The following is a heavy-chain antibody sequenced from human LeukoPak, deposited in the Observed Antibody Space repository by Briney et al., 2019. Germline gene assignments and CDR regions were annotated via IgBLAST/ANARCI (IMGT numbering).Heavy chain of an antibody. Sequence: PSETLSLTCTVSGGSISSSSYYWGWIRQPPGTGLEWIGSIYYSGSTYYNPSLKSRVTISVDTSKNQFSLRLSSVTAADTAVYYCARHSVVYSYESPYDYWGQGTLVTVSS. D-gene: IGHD5-18*01. CDR2: IYYSGST. J-gene: IGHJ4*02. CDR3: ARHSVVYSYESPYDY. CDR1: GGSISSSSYY. V-gene: IGHV4-39*01.